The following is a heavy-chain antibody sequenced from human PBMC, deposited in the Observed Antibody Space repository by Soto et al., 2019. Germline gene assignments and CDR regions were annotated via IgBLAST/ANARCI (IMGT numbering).Heavy chain of an antibody. CDR1: GGSISSYY. J-gene: IGHJ4*02. CDR2: IYYSGST. CDR3: ARRWGRSFDY. D-gene: IGHD2-15*01. V-gene: IGHV4-59*08. Sequence: QVQLQESGPGLVKPSETLSLTCTVSGGSISSYYWSWIRQPPGKGLEWIGCIYYSGSTHYNPSLKSRVTISVDTSKTQFSLKLSSVTAADTAVYYCARRWGRSFDYWGQGTLVTVSS.